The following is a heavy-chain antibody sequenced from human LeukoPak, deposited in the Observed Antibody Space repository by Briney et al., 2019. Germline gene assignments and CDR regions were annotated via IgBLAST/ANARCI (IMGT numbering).Heavy chain of an antibody. Sequence: SETLSLTCAVYGGSFSGYYWSWIRQPPGKGLEWIGEINHSGSTNYNPSLKSRVTISVDTSKNQFSLKLSSVTAADTAVYYCARMGYCTNGVCYLYYYYGMDVWGQGTTVTVSS. CDR2: INHSGST. V-gene: IGHV4-34*01. D-gene: IGHD2-8*01. CDR1: GGSFSGYY. J-gene: IGHJ6*02. CDR3: ARMGYCTNGVCYLYYYYGMDV.